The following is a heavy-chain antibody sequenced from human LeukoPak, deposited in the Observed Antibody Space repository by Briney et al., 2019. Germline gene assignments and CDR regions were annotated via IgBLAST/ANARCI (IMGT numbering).Heavy chain of an antibody. CDR1: GGTFGSFA. CDR3: ARDRKTISQYHYYYMDV. Sequence: SVKVSCKTSGGTFGSFAISWVRRAPGQGLEWMGRIIPIFGTTEYAQKFQGRVTITTDESRSTAYMEVSSLRSEETAVYYCARDRKTISQYHYYYMDVWGKGTTVTVSS. V-gene: IGHV1-69*05. CDR2: IIPIFGTT. J-gene: IGHJ6*03. D-gene: IGHD3-3*01.